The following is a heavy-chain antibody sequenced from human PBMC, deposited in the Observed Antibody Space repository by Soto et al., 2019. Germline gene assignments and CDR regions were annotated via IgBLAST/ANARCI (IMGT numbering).Heavy chain of an antibody. CDR1: GYSFTSYW. Sequence: GESLKISCKGSGYSFTSYWIGWVRQMPGKGLEWMGIIYPGDSDTRYSPSFQGQVTISADKSISTAYLQWSSLKASDTAMYYCARRGYYYDSSGYYIPYNWFDPWGQGTLVTVSS. CDR3: ARRGYYYDSSGYYIPYNWFDP. D-gene: IGHD3-22*01. V-gene: IGHV5-51*01. CDR2: IYPGDSDT. J-gene: IGHJ5*02.